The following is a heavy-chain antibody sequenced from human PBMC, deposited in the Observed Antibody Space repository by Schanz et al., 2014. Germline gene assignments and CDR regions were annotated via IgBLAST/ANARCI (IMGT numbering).Heavy chain of an antibody. CDR2: IGYLGDT. D-gene: IGHD3-9*01. J-gene: IGHJ4*01. Sequence: VQLVESGGGLVQPGGSLRLSCAASGFTLSNSDMHWVRQGTGKGLEWVSTIGYLGDTYYPDSVKGRFTVSRDSGQNSLYLQMNSLRAEDTAVYYCARDSRPNYDFLTAYYSIDYCGHGTLVNVFS. CDR3: ARDSRPNYDFLTAYYSIDY. CDR1: GFTLSNSD. V-gene: IGHV3-13*01.